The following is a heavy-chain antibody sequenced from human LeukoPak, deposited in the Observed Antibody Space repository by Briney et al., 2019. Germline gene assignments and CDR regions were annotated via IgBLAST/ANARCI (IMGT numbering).Heavy chain of an antibody. J-gene: IGHJ6*03. CDR2: IRSKAYGGTT. Sequence: GGSLRLSCAASGFTFGDYAMSWFRQAPGKGLEWVGFIRSKAYGGTTEYAASVKGRFTISRDDSKSIAYLQMNSLKTEDTAVYYCTRLLVGATLGYYMDVWGKGTTVTVSS. V-gene: IGHV3-49*03. CDR1: GFTFGDYA. CDR3: TRLLVGATLGYYMDV. D-gene: IGHD1-26*01.